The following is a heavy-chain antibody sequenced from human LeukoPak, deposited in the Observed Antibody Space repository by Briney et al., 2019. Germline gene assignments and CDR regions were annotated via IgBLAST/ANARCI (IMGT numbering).Heavy chain of an antibody. CDR1: GFTFSAYT. CDR3: ARSDSGGHWGLDY. Sequence: PGRPLRLSCAASGFTFSAYTMNWVRQAPGKGLEWVSSISGSSRYIYYADPVKGRFTISRDNAKNSLYLQMNSLRAEDTAVYYCARSDSGGHWGLDYWGQGTLVTVSS. V-gene: IGHV3-21*01. CDR2: ISGSSRYI. J-gene: IGHJ4*02. D-gene: IGHD4-23*01.